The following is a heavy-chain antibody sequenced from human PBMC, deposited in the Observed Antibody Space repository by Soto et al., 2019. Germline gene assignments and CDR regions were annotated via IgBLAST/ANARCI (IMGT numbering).Heavy chain of an antibody. Sequence: QVQLQESGPGLVKPSQTLSLTCTVSGGSISSGGYYWSWIRQHPGKGLEWIGYIYYSGSTYYNPSLKSRVTISVDTSKNQFSLKLSSVTAADTAVYYCARDFGYCSGCSCYPEGSYFDYWGQGTLVTVSS. D-gene: IGHD2-15*01. V-gene: IGHV4-31*03. CDR1: GGSISSGGYY. J-gene: IGHJ4*02. CDR3: ARDFGYCSGCSCYPEGSYFDY. CDR2: IYYSGST.